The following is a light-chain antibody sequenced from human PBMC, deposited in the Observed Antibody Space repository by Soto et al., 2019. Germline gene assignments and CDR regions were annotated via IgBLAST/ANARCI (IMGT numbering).Light chain of an antibody. Sequence: EIVLTQSPGTLSLSPGERATLSCRASQSVSSSYLAYYQQKPGQAPRLLIYGAYNRATGIPDRFSGSGYGTDFTLTISRLEPEDFAVYYCQQYGSSPPTFGQGTKVEVK. CDR1: QSVSSSY. CDR2: GAY. J-gene: IGKJ1*01. V-gene: IGKV3-20*01. CDR3: QQYGSSPPT.